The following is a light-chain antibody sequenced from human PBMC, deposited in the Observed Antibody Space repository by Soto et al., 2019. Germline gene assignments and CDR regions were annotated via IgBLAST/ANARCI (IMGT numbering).Light chain of an antibody. CDR1: QGISSY. V-gene: IGKV1-8*01. Sequence: AIRMTQSPSSLSASTGDRVTITCRASQGISSYLAWYQQQPGKAPKLLIYAASTLQSGVPSRFSGSGSGTDFTLTIISLQPEDFATYFCQQTYNTPWTFGQGTKVDIK. CDR2: AAS. J-gene: IGKJ1*01. CDR3: QQTYNTPWT.